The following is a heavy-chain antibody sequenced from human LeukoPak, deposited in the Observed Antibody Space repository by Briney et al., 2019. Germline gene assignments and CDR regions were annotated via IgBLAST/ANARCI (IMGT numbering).Heavy chain of an antibody. CDR1: GGSISSYY. D-gene: IGHD3-10*01. J-gene: IGHJ6*03. CDR3: ASGYGSGVFRDYYYYMDV. V-gene: IGHV4-59*01. CDR2: IYYSGST. Sequence: SETLSLTCTVSGGSISSYYWSWIRQPPGKGLEWIGYIYYSGSTYYNPSLKSRVTISVDTSKNQFSLKLSSVTAADTAVYYCASGYGSGVFRDYYYYMDVWGKGTTVTISS.